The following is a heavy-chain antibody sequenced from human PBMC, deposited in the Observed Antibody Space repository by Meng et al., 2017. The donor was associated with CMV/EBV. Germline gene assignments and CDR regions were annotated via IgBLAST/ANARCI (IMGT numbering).Heavy chain of an antibody. CDR3: ARGHRVYSSGSIGY. CDR1: GYTFTSYG. J-gene: IGHJ4*02. D-gene: IGHD6-19*01. CDR2: ISAYNGNT. V-gene: IGHV1-18*01. Sequence: ASVKVSCKASGYTFTSYGISWVRQAPGQGLEWMGWISAYNGNTNYAQKLQGRVTMTTDTSTSTAYMELRSLRSDDTAVYYCARGHRVYSSGSIGYWGQGTLVTVSS.